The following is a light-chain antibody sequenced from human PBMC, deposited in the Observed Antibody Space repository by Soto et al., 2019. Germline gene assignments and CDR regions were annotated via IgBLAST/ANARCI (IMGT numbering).Light chain of an antibody. CDR3: QQYGSSSLT. V-gene: IGKV3-20*01. Sequence: EIVLTQSPGTLSLSPGERATLSCRASQSVSSNYFAWYQQRPGQGPRLLSYGASTRATGIPDRFSGSGSGTDFTLTLSRLEPEDFAVYYCQQYGSSSLTFGPGTKVDIK. CDR1: QSVSSNY. CDR2: GAS. J-gene: IGKJ3*01.